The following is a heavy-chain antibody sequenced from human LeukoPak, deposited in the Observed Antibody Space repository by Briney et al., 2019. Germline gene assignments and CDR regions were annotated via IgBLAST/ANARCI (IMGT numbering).Heavy chain of an antibody. CDR1: SSYG. Sequence: SSYGMHWVRQPPGKGLEWIGNIYYSGSTYYNPSLNSRLTISVDTSKNQFSLKLSSVTAADTAVYYCARIPGIVAAGTSPNSFDMWGQGTMVTVSS. V-gene: IGHV4-39*07. CDR2: IYYSGST. D-gene: IGHD6-13*01. CDR3: ARIPGIVAAGTSPNSFDM. J-gene: IGHJ3*02.